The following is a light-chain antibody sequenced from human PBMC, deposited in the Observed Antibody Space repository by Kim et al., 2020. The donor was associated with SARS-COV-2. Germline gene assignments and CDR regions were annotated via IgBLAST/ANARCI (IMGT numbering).Light chain of an antibody. CDR1: RSVSSD. J-gene: IGKJ2*03. CDR3: QLFNNWSYS. V-gene: IGKV3-15*01. Sequence: SVSPGERATLHCRASRSVSSDLAWYQQRPGPAPRLLIYGASARAAGVPARFSGSGSRTEFTLTISSLQSEDFAVYYCQLFNNWSYSFGQGTKLEI. CDR2: GAS.